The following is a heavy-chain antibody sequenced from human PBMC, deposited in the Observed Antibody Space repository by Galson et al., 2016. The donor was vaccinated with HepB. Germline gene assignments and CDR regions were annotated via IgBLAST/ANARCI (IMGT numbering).Heavy chain of an antibody. CDR2: ISVYNGNT. J-gene: IGHJ4*03. D-gene: IGHD2-15*01. CDR3: ARDSDCSGGNCYFDS. CDR1: GYTFSAYG. V-gene: IGHV1-18*01. Sequence: SVKVSCKASGYTFSAYGTTWVRQAPGQGLKWMGWISVYNGNTNYAQRFRGRVTMTTDTSTSTAYMELRSLRSDDTAVYYCARDSDCSGGNCYFDSWGQGTLVTVSS.